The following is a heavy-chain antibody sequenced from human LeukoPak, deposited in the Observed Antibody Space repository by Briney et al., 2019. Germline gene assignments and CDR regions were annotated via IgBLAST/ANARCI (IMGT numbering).Heavy chain of an antibody. D-gene: IGHD3-22*01. V-gene: IGHV1-18*01. CDR1: GYTFTSYG. Sequence: GASVKVSCKASGYTFTSYGISWVRQAPGQGLEWMGWISAYNGNTNYAQKLQGRVTMTTDTSTSTAYMELRSLRPEDTALYYCAKDLDSTGSWPPEYFQHWGQGTLVTVSS. CDR2: ISAYNGNT. J-gene: IGHJ1*01. CDR3: AKDLDSTGSWPPEYFQH.